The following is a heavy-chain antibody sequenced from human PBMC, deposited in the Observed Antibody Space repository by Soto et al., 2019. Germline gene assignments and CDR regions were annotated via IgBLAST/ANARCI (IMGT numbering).Heavy chain of an antibody. CDR2: IYHNGST. V-gene: IGHV4-4*02. J-gene: IGHJ4*02. Sequence: PSETLCLTCAVSGGCISTSYWWSRVRQPPARGLDWIGEIYHNGSTNYNPSLKSRVTISVDKPKNQCSLKLSYVPAADTAVYYCARSMYYSDASNYSPFDYWGQGTLVTVSS. D-gene: IGHD3-22*01. CDR3: ARSMYYSDASNYSPFDY. CDR1: GGCISTSYW.